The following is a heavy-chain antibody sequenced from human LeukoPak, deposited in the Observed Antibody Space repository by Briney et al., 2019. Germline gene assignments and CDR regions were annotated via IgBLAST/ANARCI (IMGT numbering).Heavy chain of an antibody. CDR2: ISGSGGSI. Sequence: PGGSLRLSCAASRFTFSSYAMNWVRQAPGKGLEWVSAISGSGGSIYCTDSVKGRFTISRDNSKNTLFLQMNSLRAEDTAVYYCAKVWGSYSTGYFDYWGQGTLVTVSS. CDR3: AKVWGSYSTGYFDY. CDR1: RFTFSSYA. J-gene: IGHJ4*02. V-gene: IGHV3-23*01. D-gene: IGHD1-26*01.